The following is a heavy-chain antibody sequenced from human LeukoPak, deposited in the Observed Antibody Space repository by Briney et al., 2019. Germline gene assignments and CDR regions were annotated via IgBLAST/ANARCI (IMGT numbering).Heavy chain of an antibody. D-gene: IGHD3-10*01. CDR1: GFTFSSYG. Sequence: GGSLRLSCAASGFTFSSYGMHWVRQAPGKGLEWVAVISYDGSNKYYADSVKGRFTISRDNSKSTLYLQMNSLRAEDTAVYYCARLKEPMVRGVASDYWGQGTLVTVSS. V-gene: IGHV3-30*03. CDR3: ARLKEPMVRGVASDY. CDR2: ISYDGSNK. J-gene: IGHJ4*02.